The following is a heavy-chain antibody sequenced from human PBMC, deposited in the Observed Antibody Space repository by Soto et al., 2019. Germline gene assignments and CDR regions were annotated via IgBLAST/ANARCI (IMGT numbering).Heavy chain of an antibody. D-gene: IGHD5-12*01. CDR3: AREGVAPYYYYGMDV. CDR1: GYTFTRSG. Sequence: ASVKVSCKAPGYTFTRSGISWVRQAPGQGLEWMGWISTYNGDINYAQTFQGRVTMTTDTSTSTVHMEVRSLRSDDTVVYYCAREGVAPYYYYGMDVWGQGTPVTVSS. J-gene: IGHJ6*02. V-gene: IGHV1-18*01. CDR2: ISTYNGDI.